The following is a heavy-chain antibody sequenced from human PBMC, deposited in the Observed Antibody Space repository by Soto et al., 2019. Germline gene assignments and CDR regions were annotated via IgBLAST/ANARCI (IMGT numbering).Heavy chain of an antibody. V-gene: IGHV1-18*01. D-gene: IGHD2-2*01. CDR3: ARDVGLWSTSSQPDY. CDR2: ISAYNGNT. CDR1: GYTFTSYG. J-gene: IGHJ4*02. Sequence: ASVKVSCKASGYTFTSYGISWVRQAPGQGLEWMGWISAYNGNTNYAQKLQGRVTMTTDTSTSTAYMELRSLRSDDTAVYYCARDVGLWSTSSQPDYWGQGTLVTVSS.